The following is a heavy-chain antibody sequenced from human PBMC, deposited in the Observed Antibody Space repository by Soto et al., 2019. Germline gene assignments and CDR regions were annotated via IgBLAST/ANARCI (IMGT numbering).Heavy chain of an antibody. CDR2: IIPIFGTA. J-gene: IGHJ5*02. D-gene: IGHD3-22*01. V-gene: IGHV1-69*13. CDR3: ARDVFASSDSRGYYNWFDP. Sequence: EASVKVSCKASGCTFSSYAISWVRQAPGQGLEWMGGIIPIFGTANYAQKFQGRVTITADESTSTAYMELSSLRSEDTAVYYCARDVFASSDSRGYYNWFDPWGQGTLVPVSS. CDR1: GCTFSSYA.